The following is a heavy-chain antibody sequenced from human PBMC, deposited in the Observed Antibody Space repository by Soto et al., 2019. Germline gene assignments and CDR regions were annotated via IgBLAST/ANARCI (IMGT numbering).Heavy chain of an antibody. Sequence: GGSLRLSCAASGFTFSSYGMHWVRQAPGKGLEWVAVISYDGSNKYYADSAKGRFTISRDNSKNTLYLQMNSLRAEDTAVYYCAKDRSGSHFDYWGQGTLVTVSS. CDR2: ISYDGSNK. CDR3: AKDRSGSHFDY. D-gene: IGHD1-26*01. CDR1: GFTFSSYG. V-gene: IGHV3-30*18. J-gene: IGHJ4*02.